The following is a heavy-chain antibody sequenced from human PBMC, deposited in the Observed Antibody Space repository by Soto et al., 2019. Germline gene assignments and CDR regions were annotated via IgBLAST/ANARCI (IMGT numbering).Heavy chain of an antibody. V-gene: IGHV4-59*01. D-gene: IGHD6-6*01. CDR3: ARRLPSGIAARPGWFDP. CDR2: IYYSGST. Sequence: SETLSLTCTVSGGSISSYYWSWIRQPPGKGLEWIGYIYYSGSTNYNPSLKSRVTISVDTSKNQFSLKLGSVTAADMAVYYCARRLPSGIAARPGWFDPWGQGTLVTVSS. J-gene: IGHJ5*02. CDR1: GGSISSYY.